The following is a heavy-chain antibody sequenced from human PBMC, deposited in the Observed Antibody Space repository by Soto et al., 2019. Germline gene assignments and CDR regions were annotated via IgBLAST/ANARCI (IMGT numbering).Heavy chain of an antibody. CDR3: TTEAMIVVVHGWRFDY. Sequence: PGGSLRLSCAASGFTFSSYAMSWVRQAPGKGLAWVSGIIGSGGSTYYADSVKGRFTISRDNSKNTLYLQMNSLKTEDTAVYYCTTEAMIVVVHGWRFDYWGQGTLVTVSS. CDR1: GFTFSSYA. J-gene: IGHJ4*02. V-gene: IGHV3-23*01. D-gene: IGHD3-22*01. CDR2: IIGSGGST.